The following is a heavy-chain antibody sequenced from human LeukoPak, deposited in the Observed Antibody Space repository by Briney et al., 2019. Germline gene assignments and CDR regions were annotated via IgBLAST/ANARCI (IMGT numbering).Heavy chain of an antibody. V-gene: IGHV4-31*03. CDR2: IYYSGST. Sequence: SQTLSLTCTVSGGSISNGVYYWSWIRQHPGQGLEWIGYIYYSGSTYYSPSLKSRLTMSVDTSKNQFSLKLSSVTAADTAVYYCARDLGGGSFDFWGQGTLVTVSS. CDR3: ARDLGGGSFDF. D-gene: IGHD2-15*01. J-gene: IGHJ4*02. CDR1: GGSISNGVYY.